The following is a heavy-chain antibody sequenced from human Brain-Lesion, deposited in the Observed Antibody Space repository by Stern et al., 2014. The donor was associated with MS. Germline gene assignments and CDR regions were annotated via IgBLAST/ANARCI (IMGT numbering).Heavy chain of an antibody. CDR3: ARGERWFDS. CDR1: GFTFRNYW. J-gene: IGHJ5*01. V-gene: IGHV3-74*01. CDR2: VNNDGRRT. Sequence: DVQLVDSGGALVQRGGSLRLSRAASGFTFRNYWMHWVRQAPGKGLVWVSRVNNDGRRTSYADSVKGRFTMSRDNAKNTLYLQMNSLRVEDTAIYYCARGERWFDSWGQGTLVTVSS.